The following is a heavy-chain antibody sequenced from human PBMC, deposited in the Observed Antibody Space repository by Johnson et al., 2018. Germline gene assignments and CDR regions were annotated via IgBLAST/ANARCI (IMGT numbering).Heavy chain of an antibody. Sequence: QVQLQQWGAGLLKPSETXSLTCAVYGGSFSGYYWSWIRQPPGKGLEWIGEINHSGSTNYNPSLKSRVPISVDTSKNQFSLKLSSVTASDTAVYYCANVPTRRRGYFQHWGQGTLVTVSS. CDR3: ANVPTRRRGYFQH. V-gene: IGHV4-34*01. J-gene: IGHJ1*01. D-gene: IGHD3-22*01. CDR1: GGSFSGYY. CDR2: INHSGST.